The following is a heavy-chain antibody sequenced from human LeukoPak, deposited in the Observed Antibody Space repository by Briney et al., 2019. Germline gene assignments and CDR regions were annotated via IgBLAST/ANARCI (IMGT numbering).Heavy chain of an antibody. Sequence: SETLSLSCTVSGGSISNYYWNWIRQPPGKGLEWIGYISYSGSTNYNPSLKSRVTISLDTSKNQFSLKLRSVTAADAAVYYCARGFDSKSTYFDCWCQGTLVTVSS. CDR2: ISYSGST. CDR1: GGSISNYY. D-gene: IGHD5-12*01. J-gene: IGHJ4*02. V-gene: IGHV4-59*01. CDR3: ARGFDSKSTYFDC.